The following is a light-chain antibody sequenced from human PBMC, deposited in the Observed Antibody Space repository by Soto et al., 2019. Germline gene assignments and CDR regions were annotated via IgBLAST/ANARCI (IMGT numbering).Light chain of an antibody. J-gene: IGKJ1*01. CDR1: QSISSY. CDR2: AAS. Sequence: DIQMTQSPSSLSASVGDRVTITCRASQSISSYLNWYQQKPGKAPKLQIYAASSLQSGVPSRFSGSGSGTDFTLTISSLQPEYFATYYCQQSYSTPWTFGQGTKVEI. V-gene: IGKV1-39*01. CDR3: QQSYSTPWT.